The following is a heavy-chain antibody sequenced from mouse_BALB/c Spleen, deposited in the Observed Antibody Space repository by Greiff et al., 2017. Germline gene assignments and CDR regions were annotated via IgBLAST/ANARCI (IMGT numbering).Heavy chain of an antibody. CDR3: ARAVDNFPHYYAMDY. Sequence: VMLVESGAELAKPGASVKMSCKASGYTFTSYWMYWVKQRPGQGLEWIGYINPSSGYTNYNQKFKDKATLTADKSSSTAYMQLSSLTSEDSAVYYCARAVDNFPHYYAMDYWGQGTSVTVSS. CDR2: INPSSGYT. V-gene: IGHV1-7*01. J-gene: IGHJ4*01. CDR1: GYTFTSYW.